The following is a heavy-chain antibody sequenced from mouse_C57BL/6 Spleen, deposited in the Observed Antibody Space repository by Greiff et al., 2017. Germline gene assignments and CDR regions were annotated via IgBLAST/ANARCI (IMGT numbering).Heavy chain of an antibody. CDR3: ARSTITTVVEEDYFDY. Sequence: VQLQQSGAELVKPGASVKLSCTASGFNIKDYYMHWVKQRPEQGLEWIGRIDPEDGETKYAPKFQGKATITADTSSNTAYLQLSSLTSEDTAVYYCARSTITTVVEEDYFDYWGQGTTLTVSS. D-gene: IGHD1-1*01. CDR1: GFNIKDYY. J-gene: IGHJ2*01. V-gene: IGHV14-2*01. CDR2: IDPEDGET.